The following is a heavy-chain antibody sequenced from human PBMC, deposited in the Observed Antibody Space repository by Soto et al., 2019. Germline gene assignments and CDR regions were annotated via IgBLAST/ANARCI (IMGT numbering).Heavy chain of an antibody. CDR1: GFTFSDHY. CDR3: ASGRVNSGYYFDY. CDR2: TRNKANSYTT. Sequence: PGGSLRLSCAASGFTFSDHYMDWVRQAPGKGLEWVGRTRNKANSYTTEYAASVKGRFTISRDDSKNSLYLQMNSLKTEDTAVYYCASGRVNSGYYFDYWGQGTLVTVSS. D-gene: IGHD3-22*01. J-gene: IGHJ4*02. V-gene: IGHV3-72*01.